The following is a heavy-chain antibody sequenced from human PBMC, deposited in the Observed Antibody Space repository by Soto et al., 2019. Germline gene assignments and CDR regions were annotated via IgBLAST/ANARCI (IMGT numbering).Heavy chain of an antibody. D-gene: IGHD6-6*01. CDR3: ARERVIAPRGWSAP. CDR2: INSGNGYT. CDR1: GYTFTSYA. Sequence: ASVKVSCKASGYTFTSYAIHWVRQAPGQRLEWMGWINSGNGYTKYSQKFQGRGTITRDTSASTAYMEVSSLRSEDTAVYYCARERVIAPRGWSAPWGQGTLVTVSS. V-gene: IGHV1-3*01. J-gene: IGHJ5*02.